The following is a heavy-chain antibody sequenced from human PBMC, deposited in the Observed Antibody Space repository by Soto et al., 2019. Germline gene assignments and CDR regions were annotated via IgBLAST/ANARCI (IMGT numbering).Heavy chain of an antibody. CDR1: GGTFSSYA. CDR2: IIPIFGTA. J-gene: IGHJ6*02. CDR3: ARHDGSGSYYNVLDYYYGMDV. V-gene: IGHV1-69*13. Sequence: SVKVSCKASGGTFSSYAISWVRQAPGQGLEWMGGIIPIFGTANYAQKFQGRVTITADESTSTAYMELSSLRSEDTAVYYCARHDGSGSYYNVLDYYYGMDVWGQGTTVTVSS. D-gene: IGHD3-10*01.